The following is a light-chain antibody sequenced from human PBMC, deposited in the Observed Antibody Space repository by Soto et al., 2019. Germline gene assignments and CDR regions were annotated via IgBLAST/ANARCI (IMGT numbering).Light chain of an antibody. CDR1: QDIAIY. Sequence: IQLTQSPSSLSASVGDRVTITCGASQDIAIYLAWYQQKPGEAPKLLIYAASTLYGGVPSRFSGSGSGTDFALTITSLQAEDFATYYCQQLNSFPITFGQGTRLEIK. V-gene: IGKV1-9*01. CDR3: QQLNSFPIT. CDR2: AAS. J-gene: IGKJ5*01.